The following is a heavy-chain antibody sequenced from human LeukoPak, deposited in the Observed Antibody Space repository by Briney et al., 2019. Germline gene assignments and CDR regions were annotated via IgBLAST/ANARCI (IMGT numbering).Heavy chain of an antibody. CDR2: IYHSGST. CDR3: ARSRRPFDFED. CDR1: GYSISSGYY. Sequence: SETLSLTCTVSGYSISSGYYWGWIRQPPGKGLEWIGNIYHSGSTYYNPSLKSRVTISVDTSKNQFSLKLSSVTAADTAVYYCARSRRPFDFEDWGQGTLVTVSS. V-gene: IGHV4-38-2*02. J-gene: IGHJ4*02.